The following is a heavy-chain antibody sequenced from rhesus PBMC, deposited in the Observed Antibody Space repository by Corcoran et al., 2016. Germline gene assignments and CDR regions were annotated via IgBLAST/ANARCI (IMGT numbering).Heavy chain of an antibody. CDR3: TTESGYGNYDEYFEF. CDR2: ISGRWGGT. J-gene: IGHJ1*01. D-gene: IGHD4-35*01. Sequence: QVQLQESGPGLVKPSETLPLTCAVSGASISSHYWSWIRQAPGKGLGWIGRISGRWGGTDYNPSIKIRVTVSMDKAQSQLSLKLTSGTAADTAVYYGTTESGYGNYDEYFEFWGQGALVTVFS. V-gene: IGHV4S2*01. CDR1: GASISSHY.